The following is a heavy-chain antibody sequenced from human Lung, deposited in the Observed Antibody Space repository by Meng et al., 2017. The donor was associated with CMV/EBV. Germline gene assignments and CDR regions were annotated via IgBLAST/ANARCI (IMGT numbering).Heavy chain of an antibody. Sequence: GESLKISCKGSGQTFTTYWIAWVRQMPGKGLEWMGVIHPGDSETRYSLSFQGHVTISADMSLSVAYLQWSSLKASDTAIFYCATVGLDQRFDNWGQGTLVTVSS. CDR1: GQTFTTYW. D-gene: IGHD1/OR15-1a*01. CDR2: IHPGDSET. J-gene: IGHJ4*02. V-gene: IGHV5-51*01. CDR3: ATVGLDQRFDN.